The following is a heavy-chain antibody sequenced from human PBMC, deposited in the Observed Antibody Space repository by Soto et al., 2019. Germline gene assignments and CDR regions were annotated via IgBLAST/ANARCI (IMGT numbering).Heavy chain of an antibody. J-gene: IGHJ4*02. CDR2: IYWDDDK. D-gene: IGHD3-10*01. V-gene: IGHV2-5*02. CDR1: GFSLSTSGVG. Sequence: SGPTLVNPTQTLTLTCTFSGFSLSTSGVGVGWIRQPPGKALEWLALIYWDDDKRYSPSLKSRLTITKDTSKNQVVLTMTNMDPVDTATYYCAHRSGTVRGVTHYFDYWGQGTLVTVSS. CDR3: AHRSGTVRGVTHYFDY.